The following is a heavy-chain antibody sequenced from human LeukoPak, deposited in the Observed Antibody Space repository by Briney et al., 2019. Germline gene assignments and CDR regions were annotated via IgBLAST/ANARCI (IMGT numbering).Heavy chain of an antibody. Sequence: GGSLRLSCAASGFSFSSYSMNWVRQAPRKGVEWVSSISYSSAYIYYIDSVKGRFTISRDDAKNSLYLQMNSLGAEDTAVYYCASGIYYASVHTWSPVWGQGILVTVSS. CDR2: ISYSSAYI. CDR3: ASGIYYASVHTWSPV. CDR1: GFSFSSYS. V-gene: IGHV3-21*01. J-gene: IGHJ4*02. D-gene: IGHD3-10*01.